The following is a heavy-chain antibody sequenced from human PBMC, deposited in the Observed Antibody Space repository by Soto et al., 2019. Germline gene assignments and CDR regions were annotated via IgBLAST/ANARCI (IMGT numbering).Heavy chain of an antibody. V-gene: IGHV1-69*01. D-gene: IGHD2-2*01. Sequence: QVQLVQSGAEVKKPGSSVKVSCKASGGTFSSYAISWVRQAPGQGLEWMGGIIPIFGTANYAQKFQGRVTITADESTSTAYRELSSLRAEDTAVYYCARDIVVVPAAIVHYGMDVWGQGTTVTVSS. J-gene: IGHJ6*02. CDR1: GGTFSSYA. CDR2: IIPIFGTA. CDR3: ARDIVVVPAAIVHYGMDV.